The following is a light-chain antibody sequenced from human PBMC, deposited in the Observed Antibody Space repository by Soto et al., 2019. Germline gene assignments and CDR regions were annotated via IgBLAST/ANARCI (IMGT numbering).Light chain of an antibody. CDR2: DAS. CDR3: QQRSHWPPLT. V-gene: IGKV3-11*01. Sequence: EIVLTQSPATLSMSPGERATLSSRASQSVSTYLAWYQQKPGQAPRLLIFDASNRASGIPSRFSGSGSGTNFTLTISRLEPEDFAVYFCQQRSHWPPLTFGGGTKVEIK. CDR1: QSVSTY. J-gene: IGKJ4*01.